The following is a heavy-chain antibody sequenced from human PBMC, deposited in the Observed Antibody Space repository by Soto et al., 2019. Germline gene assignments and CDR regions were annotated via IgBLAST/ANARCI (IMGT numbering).Heavy chain of an antibody. CDR2: ISSSSSYI. Sequence: EVQLVESGGGLVKPGGSLRLSCAASGFTFSSYSMNWVRQAPGKGLEWVSSISSSSSYIYYADSVKGRFTISRDNAKNSLYLQMNSLRAEDTAVYYCARVMSYGQYINYAWGYWGQGTLVTVSS. V-gene: IGHV3-21*01. D-gene: IGHD1-7*01. J-gene: IGHJ4*02. CDR1: GFTFSSYS. CDR3: ARVMSYGQYINYAWGY.